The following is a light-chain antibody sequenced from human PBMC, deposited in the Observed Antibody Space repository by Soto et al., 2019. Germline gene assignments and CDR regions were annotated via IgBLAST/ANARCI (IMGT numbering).Light chain of an antibody. CDR2: LGS. V-gene: IGKV2-28*01. CDR1: QSLLNSNGNNN. Sequence: DIVMTQSPLSLPVIPGEPASISCWSSQSLLNSNGNNNLNWYLQKPGQSPQVLTYLGSNRASGVPERFSGSGSGTDFTLRISRVEAEDVGVYYCMQALQTPLTFVQGTRLEIK. J-gene: IGKJ5*01. CDR3: MQALQTPLT.